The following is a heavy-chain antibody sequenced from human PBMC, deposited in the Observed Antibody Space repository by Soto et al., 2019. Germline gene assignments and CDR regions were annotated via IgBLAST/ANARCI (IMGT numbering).Heavy chain of an antibody. Sequence: PSETLSLTCGVSGGTVASSHWWSWVRHSPSRGLEWIGSVYHTGDTNFNPSLQSRVTFSVDKSNNQFSLRLTSLTAADTAVYFCAREIVTAGGNNYFDPWGPGTLVTVSS. D-gene: IGHD2-21*02. CDR1: GGTVASSHW. V-gene: IGHV4-4*02. J-gene: IGHJ5*02. CDR2: VYHTGDT. CDR3: AREIVTAGGNNYFDP.